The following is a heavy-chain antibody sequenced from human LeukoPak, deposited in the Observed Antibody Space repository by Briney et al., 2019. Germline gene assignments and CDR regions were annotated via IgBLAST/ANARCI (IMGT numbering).Heavy chain of an antibody. CDR1: GFTFSSYW. CDR2: INSDGSST. J-gene: IGHJ4*02. Sequence: GGPLRLSCAASGFTFSSYWMHWVRQAPGKGLVWVSRINSDGSSTSYADSVKGRFTISRDSAKNTLYLQINSLRAEDTAVYYCARDKDYDGSFDYWGQGTLVTVSS. V-gene: IGHV3-74*01. D-gene: IGHD4-23*01. CDR3: ARDKDYDGSFDY.